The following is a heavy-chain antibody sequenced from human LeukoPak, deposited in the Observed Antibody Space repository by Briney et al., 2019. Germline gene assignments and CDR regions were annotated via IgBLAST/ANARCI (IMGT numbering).Heavy chain of an antibody. CDR1: GFTFSDYS. Sequence: GGSLRLSCAASGFTFSDYSMSWVRQAPGKGLEWVSVIIGSNTNTYYADSVKGRFTISRDNSKNTLYLQMNSLRAEDTAVYYCAREDNWGTDFDPWGQGTLVTVSS. CDR2: IIGSNTNT. J-gene: IGHJ5*02. V-gene: IGHV3-23*01. CDR3: AREDNWGTDFDP. D-gene: IGHD1-1*01.